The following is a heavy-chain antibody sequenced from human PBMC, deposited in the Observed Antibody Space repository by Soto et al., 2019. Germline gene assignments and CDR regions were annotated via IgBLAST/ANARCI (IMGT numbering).Heavy chain of an antibody. CDR2: ISGSGGGT. CDR3: AKDLVVSNADYYDY. J-gene: IGHJ4*02. D-gene: IGHD2-15*01. Sequence: EVQLLESGGGLVQPGGSLRLSCAASGFTFSSYAMSWVLHAPGKGMEWVAAISGSGGGTYYADSVKGRFTIARENSNNTLYLQMNSLRAEDAAVYYCAKDLVVSNADYYDYWGQGTLVTVSS. CDR1: GFTFSSYA. V-gene: IGHV3-23*01.